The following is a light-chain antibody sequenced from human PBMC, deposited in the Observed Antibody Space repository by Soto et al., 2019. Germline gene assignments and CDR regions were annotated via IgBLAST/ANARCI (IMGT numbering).Light chain of an antibody. CDR2: ELS. CDR3: MQSIQHPFT. V-gene: IGKV2D-29*01. Sequence: DIVMTQTPLSLSVTPGQPASMSYKSSQSLLHSDGKTYVYWYVQKLGQPPQLLIYELSKRLSGVPERFSGSGSGTDFTLKISRVEAEDVGVYSCMQSIQHPFTFGPGTKVDIK. CDR1: QSLLHSDGKTY. J-gene: IGKJ3*01.